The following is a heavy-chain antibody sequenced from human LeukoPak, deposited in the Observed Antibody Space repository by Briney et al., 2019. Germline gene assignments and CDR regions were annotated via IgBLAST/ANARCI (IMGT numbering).Heavy chain of an antibody. J-gene: IGHJ4*02. V-gene: IGHV4-4*02. D-gene: IGHD7-27*01. CDR3: ASRKLGNDY. Sequence: PSETLSLTCAVSGDSISSSNWWTWIRQPPGKGLEWVGEIYHSGSTNYNPSLGSRVNISVDTSKNHFSLYLNSVTASDTAVYYCASRKLGNDYWGQGTLVTVSS. CDR2: IYHSGST. CDR1: GDSISSSNW.